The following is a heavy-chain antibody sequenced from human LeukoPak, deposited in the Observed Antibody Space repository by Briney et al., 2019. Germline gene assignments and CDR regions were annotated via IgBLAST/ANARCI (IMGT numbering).Heavy chain of an antibody. Sequence: GGSLRLSCVASGFTVSNNCMSWVRQAPGKGLEWVSVIYSGSTTYYADSVKGRFTIYRDNSKNTLYLQMNNLRAEDTAVYYCARGPRYCSSTSCYDYWGQGTLVTVSS. CDR1: GFTVSNNC. CDR3: ARGPRYCSSTSCYDY. CDR2: IYSGSTT. D-gene: IGHD2-2*01. J-gene: IGHJ4*02. V-gene: IGHV3-66*01.